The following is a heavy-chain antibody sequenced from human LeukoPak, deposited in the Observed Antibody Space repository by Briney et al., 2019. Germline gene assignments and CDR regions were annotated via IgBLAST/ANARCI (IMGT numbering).Heavy chain of an antibody. V-gene: IGHV3-23*01. CDR2: ISGSGGST. D-gene: IGHD5-18*01. CDR1: GFTFSSYA. Sequence: PGGSLRLSCAASGFTFSSYAMSWVRQAPGKGLEWVSAISGSGGSTYYADSVKGRFTISRDNSKNTLYLQMNSLRAEDTAVYYCATDDNSYGFGLYCFDYWGQGTLVTVSS. CDR3: ATDDNSYGFGLYCFDY. J-gene: IGHJ4*02.